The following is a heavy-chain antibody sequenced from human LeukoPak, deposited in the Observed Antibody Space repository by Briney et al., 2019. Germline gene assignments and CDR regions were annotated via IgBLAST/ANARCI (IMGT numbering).Heavy chain of an antibody. CDR3: AKARGATYGTYYFDY. D-gene: IGHD4/OR15-4a*01. CDR2: SDSGGDT. Sequence: GGSLRLSCAASGFTFSSYAMNWARQAPGKGLEWVSISDSGGDTYYADSVKGRFTISRDSSKNTLYLQMNSLRAEDTAVYYCAKARGATYGTYYFDYWGQGTLVTVSS. V-gene: IGHV3-23*01. J-gene: IGHJ4*02. CDR1: GFTFSSYA.